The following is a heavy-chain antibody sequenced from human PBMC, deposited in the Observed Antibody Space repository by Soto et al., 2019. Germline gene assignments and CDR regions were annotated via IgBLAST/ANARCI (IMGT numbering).Heavy chain of an antibody. CDR1: GFTFSTYA. CDR3: AKDRYGDYGGIDY. J-gene: IGHJ4*02. V-gene: IGHV3-23*01. Sequence: GGSLRLSCAASGFTFSTYAMIWVRQAPGKGLKWVSVITGSGGSTYYADSVKGRFTISRDTSKNTLFLQMNSLRAEDTAVYYCAKDRYGDYGGIDYWGQGTMVTVSS. D-gene: IGHD4-17*01. CDR2: ITGSGGST.